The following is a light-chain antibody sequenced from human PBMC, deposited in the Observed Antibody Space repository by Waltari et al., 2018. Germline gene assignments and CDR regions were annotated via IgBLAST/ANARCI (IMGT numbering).Light chain of an antibody. CDR2: GVG. V-gene: IGLV3-19*01. CDR1: SLRQSF. Sequence: SSELTQDPAVSVALGQTVRITCQGDSLRQSFASWYQQKPGQAPVLVVFGVGNRPSGIPARFSGSNSGNTAFLTITGAQADDEADYYWNSRDISGNHWVFGGGTRLTVL. CDR3: NSRDISGNHWV. J-gene: IGLJ3*02.